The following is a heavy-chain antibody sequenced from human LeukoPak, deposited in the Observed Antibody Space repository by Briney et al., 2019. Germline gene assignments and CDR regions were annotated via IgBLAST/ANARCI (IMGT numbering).Heavy chain of an antibody. Sequence: GGSLRLSCATSGFTVSSNYMSWVRQAPGKGLEWVSVIYDSGTTYYADSVKGRFLIFRDTSKNTVDLQMNSLRVEDTTVYYCAGRRSSGWYAYWGQGTLVTVSS. J-gene: IGHJ4*02. CDR2: IYDSGTT. CDR1: GFTVSSNY. D-gene: IGHD6-19*01. V-gene: IGHV3-53*01. CDR3: AGRRSSGWYAY.